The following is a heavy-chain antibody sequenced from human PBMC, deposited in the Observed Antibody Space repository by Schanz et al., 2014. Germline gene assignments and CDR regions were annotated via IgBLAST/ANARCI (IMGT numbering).Heavy chain of an antibody. CDR3: ARDGGLLDLNFDY. CDR2: INPNSGDT. Sequence: QVQLVQSGAEVKKPGASVKVSCKASGYTFTDYYIHWVRQAPGQGLEWMGWINPNSGDTNYAQQFQGRVTMTGDTSISTAYMELSRLRSDDTAVYYCARDGGLLDLNFDYWGQGSLVTVSS. CDR1: GYTFTDYY. J-gene: IGHJ4*02. V-gene: IGHV1-2*02. D-gene: IGHD3-3*01.